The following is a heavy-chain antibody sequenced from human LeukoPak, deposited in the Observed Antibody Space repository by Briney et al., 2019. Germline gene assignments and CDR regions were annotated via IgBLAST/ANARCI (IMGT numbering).Heavy chain of an antibody. CDR3: ATKGETGFDY. D-gene: IGHD1-14*01. J-gene: IGHJ4*02. V-gene: IGHV4-34*01. Sequence: PSGTLSLTCAVYGGSFSGYYWSWIRQPPGKGLEWIGEINHSGSTNYNPSLKSRVTISVDTSKNQFSLKLSSVTAADTAVYYCATKGETGFDYWGQGTLVTVSS. CDR1: GGSFSGYY. CDR2: INHSGST.